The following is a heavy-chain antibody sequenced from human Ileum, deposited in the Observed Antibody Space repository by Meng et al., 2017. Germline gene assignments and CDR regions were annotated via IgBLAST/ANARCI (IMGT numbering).Heavy chain of an antibody. Sequence: PFPASAPPLVPPPPPLPLPFPLSCFSLNTPGVVVCFIRPPPGHPLDSLAVISWDDDQDYSPSLKSRLSISKDTSENLVVLRMTNMDPVDTATYFCAHDCGPECHFFDSLGQGTLVTVSS. J-gene: IGHJ4*02. CDR1: CFSLNTPGVV. V-gene: IGHV2-5*02. D-gene: IGHD2-21*01. CDR3: AHDCGPECHFFDS. CDR2: ISWDDDQ.